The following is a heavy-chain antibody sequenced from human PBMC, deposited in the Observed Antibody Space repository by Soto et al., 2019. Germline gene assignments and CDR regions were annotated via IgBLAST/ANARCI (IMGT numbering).Heavy chain of an antibody. CDR1: GGSFSGYY. CDR3: ARGIKDIVVVVAATSFDY. D-gene: IGHD2-15*01. V-gene: IGHV4-34*01. Sequence: SETLSLTCAVYGGSFSGYYWSWIRQPPGKGLEWIGEINHSGSTNYNPSLKSRVTISVDTSKNQFSLKLSSVTAADTAVYYCARGIKDIVVVVAATSFDYWGQGTLVTVSS. J-gene: IGHJ4*02. CDR2: INHSGST.